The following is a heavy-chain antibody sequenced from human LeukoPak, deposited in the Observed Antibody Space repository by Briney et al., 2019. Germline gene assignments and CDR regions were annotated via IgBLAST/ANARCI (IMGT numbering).Heavy chain of an antibody. CDR1: GFTFSSYG. J-gene: IGHJ4*02. D-gene: IGHD2-2*01. Sequence: GRSLRLSCAASGFTFSSYGMHWVRQAPGKGLEWVAVISYDGSNKYYADSVKGRFTISRDSSKNTLYLQMNSLRAEDTAVYYCAKGRPRYCSSTSCYFDYWGQGTLVTVSS. V-gene: IGHV3-30*18. CDR3: AKGRPRYCSSTSCYFDY. CDR2: ISYDGSNK.